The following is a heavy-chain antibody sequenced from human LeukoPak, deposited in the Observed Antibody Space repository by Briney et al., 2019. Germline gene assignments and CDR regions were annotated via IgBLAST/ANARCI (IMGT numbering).Heavy chain of an antibody. D-gene: IGHD4-17*01. CDR3: ARAGGSTVSHSDY. CDR1: GFTFSDYY. V-gene: IGHV3-11*04. Sequence: GGSLRLSCAASGFTFSDYYMSWLRLAPGKGLEWVSSISSHDSSTYYADSVKGRFTISKDNAKNSLYLQMNSLRAEDTAVYYCARAGGSTVSHSDYWGQGTLVTVSS. CDR2: ISSHDSST. J-gene: IGHJ4*02.